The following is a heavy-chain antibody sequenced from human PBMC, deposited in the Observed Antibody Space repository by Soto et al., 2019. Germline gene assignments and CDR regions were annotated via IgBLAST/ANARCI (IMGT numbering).Heavy chain of an antibody. J-gene: IGHJ6*02. CDR2: IYYSGST. D-gene: IGHD3-22*01. Sequence: PSETLSLTCTVSGGSISSYYWSWIRQPPGKGLEWIGYIYYSGSTNYNPSLKSRVTISVDTSKKQFSLKLSSVTAADTAVYYCARVASLYYYDSSGHYGMDVWGQGTTVTVSS. CDR1: GGSISSYY. V-gene: IGHV4-59*01. CDR3: ARVASLYYYDSSGHYGMDV.